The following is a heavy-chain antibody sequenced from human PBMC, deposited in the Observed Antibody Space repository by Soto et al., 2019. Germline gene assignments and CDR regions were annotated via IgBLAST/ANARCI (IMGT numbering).Heavy chain of an antibody. V-gene: IGHV3-23*01. CDR1: GLPFSSYA. Sequence: GGSLRLSCAPPGLPFSSYAMSWVRQPPGKGLECVSTISGSGGTTYYANSVKGRLTISRDNSKNTLYLQMTSLRAEDTAVYYCATVRSTTIFDVVSLFDYWGQGTLVTVSS. J-gene: IGHJ4*02. D-gene: IGHD3-3*01. CDR3: ATVRSTTIFDVVSLFDY. CDR2: ISGSGGTT.